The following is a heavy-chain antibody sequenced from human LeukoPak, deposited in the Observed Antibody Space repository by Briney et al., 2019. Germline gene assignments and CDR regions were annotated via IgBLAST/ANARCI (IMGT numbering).Heavy chain of an antibody. CDR3: AKDLPHYYDSSGYYSYNWFDP. Sequence: GGSLRLSCAASGFTFSRYAMSWVRQAPGKGLEWVSAISGSGGSTYYADSVKGRFTISRDNSKNTLYLQMNSLRAEDTAVYYCAKDLPHYYDSSGYYSYNWFDPWGQGTLVTVSS. V-gene: IGHV3-23*01. J-gene: IGHJ5*02. D-gene: IGHD3-22*01. CDR2: ISGSGGST. CDR1: GFTFSRYA.